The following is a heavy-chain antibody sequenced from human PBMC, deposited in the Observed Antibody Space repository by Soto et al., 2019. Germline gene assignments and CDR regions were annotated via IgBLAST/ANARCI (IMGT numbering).Heavy chain of an antibody. Sequence: LRLSCAASGFTLSSKYMSWVRQAPGKGLEWVSVIWSAGLIYYADSVRGRFTISRDISKNILYLEMTSLRADDTAVYYCAREAPMDVWGQGTTVTVSS. J-gene: IGHJ6*02. CDR1: GFTLSSKY. V-gene: IGHV3-53*01. CDR3: AREAPMDV. CDR2: IWSAGLI.